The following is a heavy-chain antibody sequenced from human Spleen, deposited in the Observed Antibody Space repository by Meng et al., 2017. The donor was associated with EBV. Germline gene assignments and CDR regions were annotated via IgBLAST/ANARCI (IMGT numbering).Heavy chain of an antibody. J-gene: IGHJ4*02. CDR3: ARLATSLAATGTA. CDR1: GYTFSRSG. V-gene: IGHV7-4-1*02. Sequence: LLHSGADVKKPGAEVKVCCKTYGYTFSRSGINWVRQAPVQGLEWMVWINTNTGNPTYAQGFTGRFVFSLDTSLSTTYLQISSLKAEDTAIYYCARLATSLAATGTAWGQGTLVTVSS. D-gene: IGHD6-13*01. CDR2: INTNTGNP.